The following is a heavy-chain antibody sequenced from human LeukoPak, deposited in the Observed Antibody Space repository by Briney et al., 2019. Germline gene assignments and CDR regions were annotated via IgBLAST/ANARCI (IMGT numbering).Heavy chain of an antibody. D-gene: IGHD3-9*01. CDR3: AREVGSPPGLYYYYYYGMDV. V-gene: IGHV4-30-2*04. J-gene: IGHJ6*02. Sequence: SLKSRVRESVDTSKNQFSLKLSSVTAADTAVYYCAREVGSPPGLYYYYYYGMDVWGQGTTVTVSS.